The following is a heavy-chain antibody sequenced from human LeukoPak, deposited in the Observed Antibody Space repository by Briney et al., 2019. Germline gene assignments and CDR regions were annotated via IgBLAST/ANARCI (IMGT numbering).Heavy chain of an antibody. V-gene: IGHV4-59*08. Sequence: PSETLPLTCTVSGGSISGYYWSWIRQPPGKGLEWVGYIYYSGSTNYNPSLKSRVTISVDSSKNQFSLKLSSVTAADTAVYYCARHEGIAALSPLIYWGQGTLVTVSS. CDR1: GGSISGYY. J-gene: IGHJ4*02. D-gene: IGHD6-13*01. CDR3: ARHEGIAALSPLIY. CDR2: IYYSGST.